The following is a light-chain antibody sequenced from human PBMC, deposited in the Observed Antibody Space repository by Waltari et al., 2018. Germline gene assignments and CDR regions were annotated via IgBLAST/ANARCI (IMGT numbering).Light chain of an antibody. CDR1: QDISIS. CDR3: QQANTFPYT. CDR2: AAS. Sequence: DIQMTQSPSSVSASVGDRVPIACRARQDISISLAWYQQKPGKAPILLIYAASSLQSGVPSRFSGSGSGTDFTLTISNLQPEDFATYFCQQANTFPYTFGQGTKLEIK. J-gene: IGKJ2*01. V-gene: IGKV1-12*01.